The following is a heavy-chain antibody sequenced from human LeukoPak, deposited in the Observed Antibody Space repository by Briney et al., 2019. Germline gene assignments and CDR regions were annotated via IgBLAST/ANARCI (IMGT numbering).Heavy chain of an antibody. J-gene: IGHJ3*02. D-gene: IGHD3-22*01. Sequence: GRCLRLSCAASGFTFSGYGMQWVRQAPGKGLEWVAVISYDGSDEYYADSVKGRFTISRDNSKNTLYLQMNSLRAEETAVYYCSYCAPPYVIVPAVGASDIWGQGTMVTVSS. V-gene: IGHV3-30*03. CDR3: SYCAPPYVIVPAVGASDI. CDR1: GFTFSGYG. CDR2: ISYDGSDE.